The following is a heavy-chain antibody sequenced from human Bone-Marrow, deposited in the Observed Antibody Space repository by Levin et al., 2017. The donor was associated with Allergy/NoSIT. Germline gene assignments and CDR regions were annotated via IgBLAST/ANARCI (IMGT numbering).Heavy chain of an antibody. J-gene: IGHJ4*02. V-gene: IGHV1-8*01. D-gene: IGHD6-13*01. CDR1: GYTFTSYD. Sequence: GASVKVSCKASGYTFTSYDINWVRQATGQGLEWMGWMNPNSGNTGYAQKFQGRVTMTRNTSISTAYMELSSLRSEDTAVYYCALGQQLVLFPGYWGQGTLVTVSS. CDR2: MNPNSGNT. CDR3: ALGQQLVLFPGY.